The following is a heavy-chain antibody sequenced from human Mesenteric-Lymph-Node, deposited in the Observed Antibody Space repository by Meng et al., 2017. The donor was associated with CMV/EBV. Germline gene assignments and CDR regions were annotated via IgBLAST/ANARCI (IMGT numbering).Heavy chain of an antibody. CDR1: GFTFSNYG. J-gene: IGHJ4*02. CDR3: AKENDDFWSGYYTSY. V-gene: IGHV3-23*03. CDR2: IYSGADIT. Sequence: GESLKISCAASGFTFSNYGMHWVRQAPGKGLEWVSVIYSGADITNYAESVKGRFTISRDNSKNTLYLQMNSLRAEDTAVYYCAKENDDFWSGYYTSYWGQGTLVTVSS. D-gene: IGHD3-3*01.